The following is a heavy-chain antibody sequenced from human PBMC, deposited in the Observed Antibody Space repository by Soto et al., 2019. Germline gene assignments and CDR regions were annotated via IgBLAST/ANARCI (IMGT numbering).Heavy chain of an antibody. CDR3: ARVRFTIFGVVIRPLGGMDV. V-gene: IGHV1-18*04. CDR1: GYTFTSYG. J-gene: IGHJ6*02. CDR2: ISAYNGNT. D-gene: IGHD3-3*01. Sequence: ASVKVSCKASGYTFTSYGISWVRQAPGQGLEWMGWISAYNGNTNYAQKLQGRVTMTTDTSTSTAYMELRSLRSDDTAVYYCARVRFTIFGVVIRPLGGMDVWGQGTTVTVSS.